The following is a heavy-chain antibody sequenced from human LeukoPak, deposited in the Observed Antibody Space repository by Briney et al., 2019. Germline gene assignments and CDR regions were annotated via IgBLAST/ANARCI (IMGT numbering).Heavy chain of an antibody. V-gene: IGHV3-11*01. CDR2: ITISGSII. CDR1: GFTFSDYY. CDR3: AREFPYYYDGSGYAYFDY. Sequence: GGSLRLSCAASGFTFSDYYMSWIRQAPGKGLEWVSYITISGSIIKYADSVKGRFTISRDNAKNSLFLQMNSLRVEDTAVYYCAREFPYYYDGSGYAYFDYWGRGTLVTVSS. J-gene: IGHJ4*02. D-gene: IGHD3-22*01.